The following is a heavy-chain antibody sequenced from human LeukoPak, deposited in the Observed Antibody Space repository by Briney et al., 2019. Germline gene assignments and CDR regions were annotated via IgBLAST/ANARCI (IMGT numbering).Heavy chain of an antibody. J-gene: IGHJ4*01. Sequence: SETLSLTCTVSGGSISSSSYYWGWLRLPPGKGLEWIGSIYYSGSTYYNPSIKSLATISVDTSKNQFSLKLSSVTAADTAVYYWSTGPTVYYWGQGTLATVS. CDR2: IYYSGST. V-gene: IGHV4-39*07. D-gene: IGHD3-10*01. CDR1: GGSISSSSYY. CDR3: STGPTVYY.